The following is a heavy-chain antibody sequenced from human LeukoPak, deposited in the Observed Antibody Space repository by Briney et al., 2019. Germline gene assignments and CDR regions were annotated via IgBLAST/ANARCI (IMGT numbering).Heavy chain of an antibody. CDR2: ITYNGGST. D-gene: IGHD1/OR15-1a*01. J-gene: IGHJ4*02. CDR1: GFTFSTSA. Sequence: PGGSLRLSCSASGFTFSTSAMHWVRQAPGKGLEYVSFITYNGGSTYNADSVKGRFTISRDNSRNTLYLQMSSLRAEDTAVYYCARIERGTFDYWGQGTLVTVSS. CDR3: ARIERGTFDY. V-gene: IGHV3-64D*09.